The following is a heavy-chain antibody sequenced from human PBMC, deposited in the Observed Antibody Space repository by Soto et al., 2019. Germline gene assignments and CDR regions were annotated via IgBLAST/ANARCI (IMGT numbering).Heavy chain of an antibody. Sequence: PSETLSLTCTVSGGSISSYYWSWIRQPPGKGLEWIGYIYYSGSTNYNPSLKSRVTISVDTSKNQFSLKLSSVTAADTAVYYCARAAGIYYYYDMDVWGQGTTVTVSS. CDR3: ARAAGIYYYYDMDV. CDR2: IYYSGST. J-gene: IGHJ6*02. V-gene: IGHV4-59*01. CDR1: GGSISSYY. D-gene: IGHD6-13*01.